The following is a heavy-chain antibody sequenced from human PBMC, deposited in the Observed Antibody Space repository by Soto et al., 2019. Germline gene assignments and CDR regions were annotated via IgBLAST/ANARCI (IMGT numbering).Heavy chain of an antibody. J-gene: IGHJ4*02. Sequence: GGSLRLPCAASGFNLATYSMSWVRQAPGKGLEWVAGISDGVDRAYYGDSVKGRSAISRDTSKNMLYLRMNSLRSEDTAIYYCARYTAVADPYYFDYWGQGTLVTVSS. CDR3: ARYTAVADPYYFDY. CDR2: ISDGVDRA. V-gene: IGHV3-23*01. D-gene: IGHD6-19*01. CDR1: GFNLATYS.